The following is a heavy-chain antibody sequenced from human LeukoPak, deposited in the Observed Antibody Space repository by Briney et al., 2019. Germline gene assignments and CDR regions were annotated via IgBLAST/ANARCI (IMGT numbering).Heavy chain of an antibody. D-gene: IGHD1-7*01. CDR3: ATDSLLVLRIWIAAGFDY. J-gene: IGHJ4*02. CDR2: ISYVGSNK. CDR1: GCTFSSYG. Sequence: GGSLRLSCAASGCTFSSYGMHWVGQAPGKGLEWVAVISYVGSNKYYADSVKGRFTISRDNSKNTLYLQLNSLRAEDTAVYYCATDSLLVLRIWIAAGFDYWGQGTLVTVSS. V-gene: IGHV3-30*03.